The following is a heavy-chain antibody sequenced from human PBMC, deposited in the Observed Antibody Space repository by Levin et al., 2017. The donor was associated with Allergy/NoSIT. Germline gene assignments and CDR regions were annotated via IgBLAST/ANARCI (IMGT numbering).Heavy chain of an antibody. J-gene: IGHJ4*02. CDR2: VTSSGHST. D-gene: IGHD3-22*01. Sequence: GESLKISCAASGFTFTSYDMSWVRQAPGKGLEWVSAVTSSGHSTYYADSVKGRVTISRDNSRNTLYLQMKRLRAEDTDVYYCAAAEYYDSRGFDYWGQGTLVTVSS. CDR3: AAAEYYDSRGFDY. V-gene: IGHV3-23*01. CDR1: GFTFTSYD.